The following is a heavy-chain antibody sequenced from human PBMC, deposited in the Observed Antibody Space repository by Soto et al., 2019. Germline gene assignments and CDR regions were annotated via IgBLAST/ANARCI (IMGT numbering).Heavy chain of an antibody. V-gene: IGHV1-69*06. J-gene: IGHJ6*01. CDR3: ARVADHDILTGYYPLYGMDV. CDR1: ACTFNNYA. Sequence: SVKVSCKASACTFNNYAVSWVRQAPGQGLEWMGGINPIFGTPNYAQKFQGRVTIIADTSTSTAYMELSSLRSEDTAVYYCARVADHDILTGYYPLYGMDVWGQGTTVPVSS. D-gene: IGHD3-9*01. CDR2: INPIFGTP.